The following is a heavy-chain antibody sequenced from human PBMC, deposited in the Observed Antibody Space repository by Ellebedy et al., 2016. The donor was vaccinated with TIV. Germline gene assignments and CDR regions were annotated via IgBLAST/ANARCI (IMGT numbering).Heavy chain of an antibody. J-gene: IGHJ5*02. D-gene: IGHD3-22*01. CDR3: AKDPTPYLVVLYRTDWFDP. V-gene: IGHV1-18*04. CDR1: GHTFTTYG. CDR2: ISAYNGNT. Sequence: AASVKVSCKASGHTFTTYGLNWVRQAPGQGLEWMGWISAYNGNTNYAQNFQGRVTMTTDTSTSTAYMELRSLRSDDTAVYYCAKDPTPYLVVLYRTDWFDPWGQGTLVTVSS.